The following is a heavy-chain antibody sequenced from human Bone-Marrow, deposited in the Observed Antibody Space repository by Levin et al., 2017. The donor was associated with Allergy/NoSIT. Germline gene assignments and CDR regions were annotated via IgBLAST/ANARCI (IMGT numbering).Heavy chain of an antibody. CDR1: GFNFNDYA. J-gene: IGHJ5*02. Sequence: SCEGSGFNFNDYAMHWVRQAPGKGLEWVSGITWNSDTIAYADSVKGRFTISRDNAKNSLYLQINSLTPEDTAFYYCAKDPCSDITCDRRDNWFDPWGQGTLVTVSS. D-gene: IGHD2-15*01. V-gene: IGHV3-9*01. CDR3: AKDPCSDITCDRRDNWFDP. CDR2: ITWNSDTI.